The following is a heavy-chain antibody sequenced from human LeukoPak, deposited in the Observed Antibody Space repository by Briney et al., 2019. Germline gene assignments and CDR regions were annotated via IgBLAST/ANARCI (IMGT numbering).Heavy chain of an antibody. Sequence: GGSLRLSCAASGFTFSSYAMHWVRQAPGKGLEWVAVISYDGSNKYYADSVKGRFTISRDNSKNTLYLQMNSLRAEDTAVYYCARDSYYYDTSLDYWGQGTLVTVSS. D-gene: IGHD3-22*01. J-gene: IGHJ4*02. CDR3: ARDSYYYDTSLDY. V-gene: IGHV3-30*04. CDR1: GFTFSSYA. CDR2: ISYDGSNK.